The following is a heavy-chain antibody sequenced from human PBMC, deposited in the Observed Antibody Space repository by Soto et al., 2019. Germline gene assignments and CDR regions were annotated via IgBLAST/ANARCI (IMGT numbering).Heavy chain of an antibody. V-gene: IGHV4-30-2*01. Sequence: SETLSLTCDVSGDTISTGGYTWAWIRQPPGKTLEWIGHTYHSGNPYYNPSLKSRVIISVDRSKNQFSLKLSSVTAADTAVYYCARGYGRNFDYWGQGTLVTSPQ. D-gene: IGHD5-18*01. J-gene: IGHJ4*02. CDR2: TYHSGNP. CDR1: GDTISTGGYT. CDR3: ARGYGRNFDY.